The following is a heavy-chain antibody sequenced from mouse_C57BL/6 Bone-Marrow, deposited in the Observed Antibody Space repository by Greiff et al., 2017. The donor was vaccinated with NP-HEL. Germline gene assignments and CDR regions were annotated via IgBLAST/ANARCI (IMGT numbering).Heavy chain of an antibody. CDR1: GYTFTSYL. V-gene: IGHV1-72*01. Sequence: QVQLQQPGAELVKPGASVKLSCKASGYTFTSYLMHWVKQRPGRGLEWIGRIDPTSGGTKYNEKFKSKATLTVDKPASTAYMQLNSLTSEDSAVYYCARYDYGSSTFDYWGQGTTLTVSS. CDR2: IDPTSGGT. D-gene: IGHD1-1*01. CDR3: ARYDYGSSTFDY. J-gene: IGHJ2*01.